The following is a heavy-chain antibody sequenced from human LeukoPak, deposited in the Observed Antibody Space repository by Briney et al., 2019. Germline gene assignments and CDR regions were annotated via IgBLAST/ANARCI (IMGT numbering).Heavy chain of an antibody. CDR2: IYYSGST. J-gene: IGHJ4*02. CDR1: GGSISSYY. V-gene: IGHV4-59*01. Sequence: SETLSLTCTVSGGSISSYYWSWVRQPPGKGLEWIGYIYYSGSTNYNPSLKSRVTISVDTSKNQFSLKLSSVTAADTAVYYCARGRVSGWSYFDYWXQGTLVTVSS. D-gene: IGHD6-19*01. CDR3: ARGRVSGWSYFDY.